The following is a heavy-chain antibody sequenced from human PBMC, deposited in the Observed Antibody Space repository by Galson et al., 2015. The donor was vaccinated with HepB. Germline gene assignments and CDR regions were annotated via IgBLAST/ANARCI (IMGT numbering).Heavy chain of an antibody. D-gene: IGHD4-17*01. CDR1: GGTFSSYT. Sequence: SVKVSCKASGGTFSSYTISWVRQAPGQGLEWMGGIIPIVGIAKYAQKFQGRVTLTADSSTSTAYMELSSLRSEDAAMYYCARYYADLPGDYWGQGTLVTVSS. V-gene: IGHV1-69*10. CDR2: IIPIVGIA. CDR3: ARYYADLPGDY. J-gene: IGHJ4*02.